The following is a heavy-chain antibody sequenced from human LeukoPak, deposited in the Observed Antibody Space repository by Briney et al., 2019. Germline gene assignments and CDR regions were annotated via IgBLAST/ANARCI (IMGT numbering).Heavy chain of an antibody. CDR1: GFMFSAYW. Sequence: PGGSLRLSCAGSGFMFSAYWMSWVRQAPGKGLEWVANIKQDGSEKYYVQSVKGRFTISRDNSKNTLYLQMNSLRAEDTAVYYCGSRGVYDILTGYDYWGQGTLVTVSS. J-gene: IGHJ4*02. CDR3: GSRGVYDILTGYDY. CDR2: IKQDGSEK. D-gene: IGHD3-9*01. V-gene: IGHV3-7*03.